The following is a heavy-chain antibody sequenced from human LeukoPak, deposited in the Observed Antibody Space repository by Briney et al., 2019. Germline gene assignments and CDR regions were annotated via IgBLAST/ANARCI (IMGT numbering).Heavy chain of an antibody. J-gene: IGHJ4*02. CDR3: ARPLAGIAPDY. V-gene: IGHV4-39*01. CDR1: GGSISSSSYY. D-gene: IGHD6-13*01. CDR2: IYYSGST. Sequence: PSETLSLTCTVSGGSISSSSYYWGWIRQPPGKGLEWIGSIYYSGSTYYNPSLKSRFTISVDTSKNQFSLKLSSVTAADTAVYYCARPLAGIAPDYWGQGTLVTVSS.